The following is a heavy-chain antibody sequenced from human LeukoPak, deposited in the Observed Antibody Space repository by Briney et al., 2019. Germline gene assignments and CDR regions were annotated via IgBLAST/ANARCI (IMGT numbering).Heavy chain of an antibody. D-gene: IGHD2-15*01. V-gene: IGHV3-48*01. J-gene: IGHJ4*02. CDR1: EITFSIYT. Sequence: GGSLRLSCVASEITFSIYTMNWVRQAPGMGLEWISSIGSNSVTIYYADSVKGRFTISRDNSKNTLYLQMGSLRTEDMAVYYCARTPEFCSGGSCYSEGYFDSWGQGTLVTVSS. CDR3: ARTPEFCSGGSCYSEGYFDS. CDR2: IGSNSVTI.